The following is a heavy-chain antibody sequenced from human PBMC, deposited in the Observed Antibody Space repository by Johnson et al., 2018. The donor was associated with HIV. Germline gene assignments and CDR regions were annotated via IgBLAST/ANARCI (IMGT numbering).Heavy chain of an antibody. CDR1: GFTFSNYA. CDR2: ISYDGSNK. J-gene: IGHJ3*02. V-gene: IGHV3-30-3*01. CDR3: ARDGSVFGVVGFFDI. D-gene: IGHD3-3*01. Sequence: QVQLVESGGGVVQPGRSLRLSCAASGFTFSNYAMHWVRQAPGKGLEWVAIISYDGSNKYYADSVKGRFTISRDNSKNTLYLKMNSLRHEDTAVYYCARDGSVFGVVGFFDIWGQGTMVTVSS.